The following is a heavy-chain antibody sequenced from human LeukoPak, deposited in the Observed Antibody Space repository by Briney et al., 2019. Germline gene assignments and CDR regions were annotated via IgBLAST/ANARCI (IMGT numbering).Heavy chain of an antibody. Sequence: ASVKVSCKASGYTFTSYGISWVRQAPGQGLEWMGWTSAHNDDTNYAETLQGRLTMPTDISTSTAYMELTSLRSDDTAVYYCARDWDSRNDYFDPWGQGTLVIVSS. CDR1: GYTFTSYG. D-gene: IGHD1-1*01. CDR3: ARDWDSRNDYFDP. CDR2: TSAHNDDT. J-gene: IGHJ4*02. V-gene: IGHV1-18*01.